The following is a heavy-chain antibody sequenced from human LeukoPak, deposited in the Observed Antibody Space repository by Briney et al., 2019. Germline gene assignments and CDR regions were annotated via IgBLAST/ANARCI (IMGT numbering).Heavy chain of an antibody. Sequence: PSETLSLTCAVYGGSFSSYYWGWIRQPPGKGLEWIGSIYYSGSTYYNPSLKSRVTISVDTSKNQFSLKLSSVTAADTAVYYCARQGSMYYDILTGYSKIYYFDYWGQGTLVTVSS. CDR1: GGSFSSYY. V-gene: IGHV4-39*01. CDR2: IYYSGST. D-gene: IGHD3-9*01. J-gene: IGHJ4*02. CDR3: ARQGSMYYDILTGYSKIYYFDY.